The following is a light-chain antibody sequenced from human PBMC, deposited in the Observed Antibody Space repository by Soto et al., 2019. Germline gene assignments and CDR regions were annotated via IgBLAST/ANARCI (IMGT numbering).Light chain of an antibody. J-gene: IGLJ1*01. CDR3: NSYTSSSTYV. CDR2: DVS. V-gene: IGLV2-14*01. Sequence: QSVLTQPASVSGSPGQSITISCTGTSSDVGGYNYVSWYQQHPGKAPKLVIYDVSNRPSGVSSRFSGSKSGNTASLTISGLQAEDEADYYCNSYTSSSTYVFGTGTKLTVL. CDR1: SSDVGGYNY.